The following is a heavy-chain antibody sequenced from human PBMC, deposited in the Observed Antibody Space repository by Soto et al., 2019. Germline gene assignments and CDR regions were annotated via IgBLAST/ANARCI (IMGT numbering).Heavy chain of an antibody. D-gene: IGHD2-15*01. Sequence: QVQLEQSGAEVKKPGASVKVSCKASGYPFVSYALHWVRQAPGQSLEWMGWINAGDGVTKYAPKFQGRVIITRDTSARTASTELTSLRSEDTAVYYCAREPLVAFDIWGQGTLVTVSS. J-gene: IGHJ4*02. V-gene: IGHV1-3*01. CDR1: GYPFVSYA. CDR2: INAGDGVT. CDR3: AREPLVAFDI.